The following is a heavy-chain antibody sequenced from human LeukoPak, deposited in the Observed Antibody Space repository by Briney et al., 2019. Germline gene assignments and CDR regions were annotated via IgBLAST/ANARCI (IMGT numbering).Heavy chain of an antibody. V-gene: IGHV4-34*01. CDR1: GGSFSGYY. Sequence: SETLSLTCAVYGGSFSGYYWSWIRQPPGKGLEWIGEINHSGSTNYNPSLKSRVTISVDTSKNQFSLKLSSVTAADTAVYYCARVAYDSSGYYRPNFDYWGQGTLVTVSS. J-gene: IGHJ4*02. CDR2: INHSGST. D-gene: IGHD3-22*01. CDR3: ARVAYDSSGYYRPNFDY.